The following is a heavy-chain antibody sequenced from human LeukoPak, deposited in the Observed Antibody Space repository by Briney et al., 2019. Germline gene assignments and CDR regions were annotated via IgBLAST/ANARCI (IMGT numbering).Heavy chain of an antibody. J-gene: IGHJ6*02. CDR3: ARVGPMSYASYYYYYGMDV. Sequence: ASVKVSCKASGGTFSSYAISWVRQAPGQGLEWMGWMNPNSGNTGYAQKFQGRVTMTRNTSISTAYMELSSLRSEDTAVYYCARVGPMSYASYYYYYGMDVWGQGTTVTVSS. D-gene: IGHD3-10*02. CDR2: MNPNSGNT. CDR1: GGTFSSYA. V-gene: IGHV1-8*02.